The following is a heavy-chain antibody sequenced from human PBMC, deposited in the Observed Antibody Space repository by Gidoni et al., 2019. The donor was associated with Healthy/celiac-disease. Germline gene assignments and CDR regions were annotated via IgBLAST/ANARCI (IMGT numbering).Heavy chain of an antibody. J-gene: IGHJ3*02. D-gene: IGHD3-3*01. CDR1: GFTFSSYA. V-gene: IGHV3-23*01. Sequence: EVQLLESGGGLVQPGGSLRLSCAASGFTFSSYAMSWVRQAPGKGLEWVSAISGSGGSTYYADSVKGWFTISRDNSKNTLYLQMNSLRAEDTAVYYCAKAEFLEWLYQGDAFDIWGQGTMVTVSS. CDR2: ISGSGGST. CDR3: AKAEFLEWLYQGDAFDI.